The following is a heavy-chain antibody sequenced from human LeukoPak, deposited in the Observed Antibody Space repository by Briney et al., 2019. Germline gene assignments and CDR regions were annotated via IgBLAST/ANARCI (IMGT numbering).Heavy chain of an antibody. Sequence: GASVKVSCKASGYIFINYGISWVRQAPGHGIEWMGWISVYNGNTDYVQKLQGRVTMTTDTSTSTAYMEPRSLRSDDTAVYYCARLQFGGSTPRYYYYYMDFWGKGTTVTVS. V-gene: IGHV1-18*01. D-gene: IGHD5-24*01. J-gene: IGHJ6*03. CDR1: GYIFINYG. CDR2: ISVYNGNT. CDR3: ARLQFGGSTPRYYYYYMDF.